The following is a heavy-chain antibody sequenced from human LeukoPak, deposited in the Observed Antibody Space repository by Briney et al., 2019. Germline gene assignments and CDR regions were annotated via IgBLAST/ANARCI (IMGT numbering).Heavy chain of an antibody. CDR1: GFTFSNYW. Sequence: GGSLRLSCAASGFTFSNYWMSWVRQAPGKGLEWVANIKEGGSEKYYMDSVKGRFAISRDNARNSLYLQMNSLRAEDTAVYYCASGRQLGYWGQGTLVTVSS. CDR2: IKEGGSEK. D-gene: IGHD6-13*01. CDR3: ASGRQLGY. V-gene: IGHV3-7*01. J-gene: IGHJ4*02.